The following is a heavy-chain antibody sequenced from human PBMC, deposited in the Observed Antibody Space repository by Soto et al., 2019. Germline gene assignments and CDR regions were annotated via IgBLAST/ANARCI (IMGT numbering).Heavy chain of an antibody. CDR2: IKQDGTEK. CDR1: GFTFNTYS. Sequence: RLSCAASGFTFNTYSMSWVRQAPGKGLEWVATIKQDGTEKYYVDSVRGRFTISRDNAQNSLLLQMSSLRAEDTAVYYCARVEFRYFAWLYGYFDHWGQGALVTVSS. J-gene: IGHJ4*02. CDR3: ARVEFRYFAWLYGYFDH. D-gene: IGHD3-9*01. V-gene: IGHV3-7*01.